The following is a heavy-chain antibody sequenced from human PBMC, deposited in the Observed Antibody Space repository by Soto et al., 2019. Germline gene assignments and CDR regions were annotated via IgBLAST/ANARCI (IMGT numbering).Heavy chain of an antibody. J-gene: IGHJ3*02. Sequence: GGSLRLSCAASGFTFSSYAMHWVRQAPGKGLEWVAVISYDGSNKYYADSVKGRFTISRDNSKNTLYLQMNSVRAEDTAVYYCSRGPRLMAGDAFDIWGQGTMVTVSS. CDR2: ISYDGSNK. D-gene: IGHD6-19*01. CDR1: GFTFSSYA. CDR3: SRGPRLMAGDAFDI. V-gene: IGHV3-30-3*01.